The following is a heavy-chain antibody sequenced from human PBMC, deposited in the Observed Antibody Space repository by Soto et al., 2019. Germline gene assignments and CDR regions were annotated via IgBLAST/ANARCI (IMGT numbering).Heavy chain of an antibody. Sequence: VQLVESGGGLIQPGGSLRLSCAASGFTVSSNSMSWVRQAPGKGLEWVSVIYSGGSTYYADSVRGRFTISRDNSKNTLYLQMNSLRAEDTAVYYCARARKLDGSSHYYGSGYYFDYWGQGTLVTVSS. D-gene: IGHD3-10*01. CDR2: IYSGGST. J-gene: IGHJ4*02. CDR1: GFTVSSNS. CDR3: ARARKLDGSSHYYGSGYYFDY. V-gene: IGHV3-53*01.